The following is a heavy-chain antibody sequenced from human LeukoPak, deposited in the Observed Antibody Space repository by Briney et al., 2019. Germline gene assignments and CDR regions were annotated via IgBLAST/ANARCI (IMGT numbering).Heavy chain of an antibody. V-gene: IGHV1-2*02. Sequence: EGSVKVSCKASGHTFTGDYMYWVRPAPGQGLEWMGWINANSDGTNYAQKFKGRVTVARDTSISTAYMEQSSLRSDDTAVYYCARVRHYDTLTGYLPESDYYAMDVWGQGTTVTVSS. J-gene: IGHJ6*02. CDR2: INANSDGT. CDR1: GHTFTGDY. D-gene: IGHD3-9*01. CDR3: ARVRHYDTLTGYLPESDYYAMDV.